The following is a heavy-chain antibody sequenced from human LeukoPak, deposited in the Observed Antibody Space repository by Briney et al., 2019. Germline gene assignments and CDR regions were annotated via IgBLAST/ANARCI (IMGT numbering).Heavy chain of an antibody. CDR2: VYYSGST. CDR1: GGSINNYY. V-gene: IGHV4-59*08. Sequence: SETLSLTCSVSGGSINNYYWSWIRQPPGQGLEWIGSVYYSGSTNYNPSLKSRATISVDTSTNQFSLKLKSVTAADTAVYYCAKHLSNTFYDRPGFDPWGQGTLVTVSS. D-gene: IGHD3-22*01. CDR3: AKHLSNTFYDRPGFDP. J-gene: IGHJ5*02.